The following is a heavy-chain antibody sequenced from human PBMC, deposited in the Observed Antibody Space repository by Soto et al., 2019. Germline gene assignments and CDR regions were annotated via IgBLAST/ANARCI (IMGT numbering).Heavy chain of an antibody. CDR1: GGSFSGYY. CDR2: INHSGST. CDR3: ARRYSGYDLDY. D-gene: IGHD5-12*01. J-gene: IGHJ4*02. V-gene: IGHV4-34*01. Sequence: QVQLQQWGAGLLKPSETLSLTCAVYGGSFSGYYWSWIRQPPGKGPEWIGEINHSGSTNYNPSLKSRVTISVDTSKNQFSLKLSSVTAADTAVYYCARRYSGYDLDYWGQGTLVTVSS.